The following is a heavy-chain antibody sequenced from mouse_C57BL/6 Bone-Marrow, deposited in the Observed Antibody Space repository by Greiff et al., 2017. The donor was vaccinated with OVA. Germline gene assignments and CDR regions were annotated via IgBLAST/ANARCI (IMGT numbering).Heavy chain of an antibody. CDR1: GISITTGNYR. D-gene: IGHD1-1*01. CDR2: IYYSGTI. V-gene: IGHV3-5*01. Sequence: DVMLVESGPGLVKPSQTVFLTCTVTGISITTGNYRWSWIRQFPGNKLEWIGYIYYSGTITYNPSLTSRTTITRDTPKNQFFLEMNSLTAEDTATYYCARDRDYGSSFWYVDVWGTGTTVTVSS. CDR3: ARDRDYGSSFWYVDV. J-gene: IGHJ1*03.